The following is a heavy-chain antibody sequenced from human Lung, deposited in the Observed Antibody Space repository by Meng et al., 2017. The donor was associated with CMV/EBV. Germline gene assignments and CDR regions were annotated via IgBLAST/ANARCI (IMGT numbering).Heavy chain of an antibody. CDR2: MYHSGTT. J-gene: IGHJ4*02. Sequence: GQGRGQPSGTLFPTFVVSGGSISSSYWWTWVRQSPGKGLEWIGEMYHSGTTNYNPSLKSRVTISMGKSNNQLSLKLNSVTAADTAVYYCATQESRDGHNPYWGQGTLVTVSS. CDR1: GGSISSSYW. V-gene: IGHV4-4*02. CDR3: ATQESRDGHNPY. D-gene: IGHD5-24*01.